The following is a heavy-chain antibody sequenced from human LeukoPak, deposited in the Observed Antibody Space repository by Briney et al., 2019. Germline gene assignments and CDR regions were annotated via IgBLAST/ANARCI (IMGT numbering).Heavy chain of an antibody. J-gene: IGHJ5*02. CDR2: IYYSGST. CDR1: GGSISSGGYY. D-gene: IGHD3-3*01. Sequence: SQTLSLTCTVSGGSISSGGYYWSWIRQHPGKGLEWIGYIYYSGSTYYNPSLKSRVTISVDTSKNQFSLKLSSVTAADTAVYYCARCITIFGVAWYNWFDPWGQGTLVTASS. V-gene: IGHV4-31*03. CDR3: ARCITIFGVAWYNWFDP.